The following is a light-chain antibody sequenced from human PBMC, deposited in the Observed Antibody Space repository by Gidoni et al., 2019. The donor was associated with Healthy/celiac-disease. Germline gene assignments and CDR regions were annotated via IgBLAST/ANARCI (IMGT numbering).Light chain of an antibody. Sequence: DIQVTQSPSSLSASVGDRVTITCQASQDISNYFNWYQQKPGTAPKLLIYDSSNWETGVPSRFRGSGSGTDFTFTISSLQPEDIVTYYCQQYDNLPLTFGPGTKVDIK. CDR3: QQYDNLPLT. J-gene: IGKJ3*01. V-gene: IGKV1-33*01. CDR1: QDISNY. CDR2: DSS.